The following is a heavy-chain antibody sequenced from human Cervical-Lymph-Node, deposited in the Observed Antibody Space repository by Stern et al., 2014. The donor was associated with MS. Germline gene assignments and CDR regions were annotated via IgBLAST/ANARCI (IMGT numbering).Heavy chain of an antibody. CDR3: ARGAYCGGDCYWGWFDS. V-gene: IGHV1-69*01. CDR1: GDTFSDHS. D-gene: IGHD2-21*02. J-gene: IGHJ5*01. Sequence: QVQLVQSGAEVKRPGSSVTVSCKSSGDTFSDHSISWLRRAPGHGLEWVGWIIPLFGAADYAQMFQGRVTITADESTTTSYMELSSLRSEDTAMYYCARGAYCGGDCYWGWFDSWGQGTLVTVSS. CDR2: IIPLFGAA.